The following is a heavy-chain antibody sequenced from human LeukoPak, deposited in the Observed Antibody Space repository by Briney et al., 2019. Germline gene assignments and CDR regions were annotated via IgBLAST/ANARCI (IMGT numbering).Heavy chain of an antibody. CDR3: ARGSPRYCSGGSCLTY. CDR2: INAGNGNT. V-gene: IGHV1-3*01. Sequence: ASVKVSCKASGYTFTSYAMHWVRQAPGQRLEWMGRINAGNGNTKYSQKFQGRVTITRDTSASTAYMELSSLRSEDTAVYYCARGSPRYCSGGSCLTYWGQGTLVTVSS. CDR1: GYTFTSYA. D-gene: IGHD2-15*01. J-gene: IGHJ4*02.